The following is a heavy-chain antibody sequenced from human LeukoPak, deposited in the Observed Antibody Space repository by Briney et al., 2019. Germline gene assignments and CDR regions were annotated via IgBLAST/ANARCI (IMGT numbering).Heavy chain of an antibody. J-gene: IGHJ4*02. CDR1: RASISSNY. V-gene: IGHV4-59*08. CDR2: VSYSGCT. D-gene: IGHD1-1*01. CDR3: VRHGTQKYVADY. Sequence: SETLSLTCTVSRASISSNYWNWIRQPAGKGLEWIGYVSYSGCTNYNPSLKSRVTISVDTSKNQFSLKLSSVTAPDTAVYYCVRHGTQKYVADYWGQGTLVTVSS.